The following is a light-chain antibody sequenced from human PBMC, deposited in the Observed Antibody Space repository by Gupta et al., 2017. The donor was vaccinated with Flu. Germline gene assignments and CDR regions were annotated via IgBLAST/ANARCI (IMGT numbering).Light chain of an antibody. CDR1: SSDVGVYNH. V-gene: IGLV2-8*01. CDR2: EVT. CDR3: SSSGGSNNLF. Sequence: QSALTQPPSASGSPGQSVTISCPGTSSDVGVYNHVCWYQQHPGKAPKLLIYEVTERPAGVPDRFSGSKSGNTASLTVSGLQAEDEADYYCSSSGGSNNLFFGGGTKLTVL. J-gene: IGLJ2*01.